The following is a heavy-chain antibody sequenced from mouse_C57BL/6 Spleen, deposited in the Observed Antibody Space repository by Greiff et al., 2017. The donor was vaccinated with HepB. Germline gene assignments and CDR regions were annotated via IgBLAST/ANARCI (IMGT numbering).Heavy chain of an antibody. CDR3: AKGTTVVATGYFEV. Sequence: QVQLKQSGPGLVQPSQSLSITCTVSGFSLTSYGVHWVRQSPGKGLEWLGVIWRGGSTDYNAAFMYRLSITKDNSKSQVFFKINSLQADDTAIYDCAKGTTVVATGYFEVWGKGTTVTVSS. D-gene: IGHD1-1*01. CDR2: IWRGGST. V-gene: IGHV2-5*01. CDR1: GFSLTSYG. J-gene: IGHJ1*03.